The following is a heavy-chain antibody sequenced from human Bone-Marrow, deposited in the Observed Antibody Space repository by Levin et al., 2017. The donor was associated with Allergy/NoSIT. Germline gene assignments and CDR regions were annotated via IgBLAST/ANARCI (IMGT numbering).Heavy chain of an antibody. CDR3: ARGARDGTTDYEAYYYGMDV. Sequence: GGSLRLSCGASGFTFSSYTMNWVRQAPGKGLEWVSSISSRSTYLYYADSVRGRFTSSRDNAKNSLDLQMNSLRADDTAVYYCARGARDGTTDYEAYYYGMDVWGQGTTVTVSS. CDR1: GFTFSSYT. CDR2: ISSRSTYL. J-gene: IGHJ6*02. V-gene: IGHV3-21*01. D-gene: IGHD1-1*01.